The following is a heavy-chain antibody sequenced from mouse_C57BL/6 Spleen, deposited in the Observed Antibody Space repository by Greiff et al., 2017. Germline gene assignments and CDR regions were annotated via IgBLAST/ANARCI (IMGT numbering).Heavy chain of an antibody. CDR2: INPSSGYT. V-gene: IGHV1-7*01. D-gene: IGHD2-4*01. CDR3: ERSGDDDGYYYALDY. Sequence: QVQLQQSGAELVKPGASVKLSCKASGYTFTSYWMHWVKQRPGQGLEWIGYINPSSGYTKYNQKFKDKATLTADKSSSTAYMQLSSLTYEDSAVDYCERSGDDDGYYYALDYWGQGTSVTVSS. J-gene: IGHJ4*01. CDR1: GYTFTSYW.